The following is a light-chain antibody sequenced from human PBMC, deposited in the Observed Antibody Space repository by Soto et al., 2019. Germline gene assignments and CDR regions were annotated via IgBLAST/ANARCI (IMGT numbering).Light chain of an antibody. J-gene: IGKJ1*01. CDR1: QSVSNNY. CDR2: SAS. CDR3: LQDYSYPWT. V-gene: IGKV3-20*01. Sequence: EIVLTQSPGSLSLSPGERVTLSCRASQSVSNNYLAWYQQKPGQAPRLLIYSASSLQSGVPSRFSGSGSGTDFTLTISSLQPEDFATYYCLQDYSYPWTFGQGTKVEIK.